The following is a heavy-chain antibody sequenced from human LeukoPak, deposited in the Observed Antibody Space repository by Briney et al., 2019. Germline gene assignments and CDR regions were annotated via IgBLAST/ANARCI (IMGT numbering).Heavy chain of an antibody. Sequence: SETLSLTCTVSGGSIHSYWSWIRQPAGKGLEWIGRISGSGTITYNPALQSRLTISIDTSKNQFSLNLSSVTAADTAVYFCARQRHSSGRRFDYWGQGTLVTVSS. J-gene: IGHJ4*02. D-gene: IGHD6-19*01. CDR3: ARQRHSSGRRFDY. CDR1: GGSIHSY. CDR2: ISGSGTI. V-gene: IGHV4-4*07.